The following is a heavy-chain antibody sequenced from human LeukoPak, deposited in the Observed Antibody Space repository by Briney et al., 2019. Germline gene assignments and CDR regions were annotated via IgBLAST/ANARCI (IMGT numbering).Heavy chain of an antibody. D-gene: IGHD3-22*01. V-gene: IGHV3-30*14. CDR2: ISYDGNNI. J-gene: IGHJ4*02. CDR3: ARARGGYLDY. CDR1: GFNFRHYD. Sequence: GGSLRLSCAASGFNFRHYDLHWVRKAPGKGLEWVAVISYDGNNICYADSVRGRFTISRDNSNYTLYLQMNSLTPDDTALYYCARARGGYLDYWGQGALVTVSS.